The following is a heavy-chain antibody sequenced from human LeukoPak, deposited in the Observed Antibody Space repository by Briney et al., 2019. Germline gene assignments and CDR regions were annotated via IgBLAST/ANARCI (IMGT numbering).Heavy chain of an antibody. V-gene: IGHV3-48*03. D-gene: IGHD1-26*01. J-gene: IGHJ6*02. Sequence: GGSVRLFCAASGLTYSSFEVNGVRQAPGKGREGVSYISSSGDTIYYADSVKGRFTISRDNARNSLYLQLNSLRAEDTAIYYCASNVGPRRRSPVLMDVWGQGTTVTVSS. CDR3: ASNVGPRRRSPVLMDV. CDR2: ISSSGDTI. CDR1: GLTYSSFE.